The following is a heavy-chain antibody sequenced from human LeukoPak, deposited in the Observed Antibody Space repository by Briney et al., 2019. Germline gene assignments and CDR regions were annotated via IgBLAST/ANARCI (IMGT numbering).Heavy chain of an antibody. V-gene: IGHV1-3*01. J-gene: IGHJ4*02. D-gene: IGHD6-19*01. CDR2: INAGNGNT. Sequence: ASVKVSCKASGYTFTSYAMHWVRQAPGQRLEWMGWINAGNGNTKYSQKFQGRVTITRDTSASTAYMELSSLRSEDTAVYYYARAKGFGSGWGIDYWGQGTLVTVSS. CDR1: GYTFTSYA. CDR3: ARAKGFGSGWGIDY.